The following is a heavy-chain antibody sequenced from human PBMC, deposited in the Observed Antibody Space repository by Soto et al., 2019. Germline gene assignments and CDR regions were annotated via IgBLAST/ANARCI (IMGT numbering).Heavy chain of an antibody. CDR2: FIPMVAMS. V-gene: IGHV1-69*02. CDR3: ATNYGSGSTHFDH. CDR1: GGTFSSYT. D-gene: IGHD3-10*01. J-gene: IGHJ4*02. Sequence: QVLLVQSGAEVKKPGSSVKVSCTASGGTFSSYTISWVRQAPGQGPEWMGRFIPMVAMSDYARGFQGRVTITADTSTSTVYMQLHSLRSEDTAVYYCATNYGSGSTHFDHWGQGTLVTVSS.